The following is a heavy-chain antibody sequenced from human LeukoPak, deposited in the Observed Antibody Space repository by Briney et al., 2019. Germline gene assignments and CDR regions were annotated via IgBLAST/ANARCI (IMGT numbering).Heavy chain of an antibody. Sequence: PGGSLILSCAASGFTFSSYAMSWVRQAPGKELEWVSAISGSGGSTYYADSVKGRFTISRDNSKNTLYLQMNSLRAEDTAVYYCAKDGVVPAAMRGYFDYWGQGTLVTVSS. CDR2: ISGSGGST. J-gene: IGHJ4*02. CDR3: AKDGVVPAAMRGYFDY. D-gene: IGHD2-2*01. CDR1: GFTFSSYA. V-gene: IGHV3-23*01.